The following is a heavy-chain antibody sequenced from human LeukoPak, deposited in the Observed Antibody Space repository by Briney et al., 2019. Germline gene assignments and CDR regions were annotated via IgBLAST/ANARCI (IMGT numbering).Heavy chain of an antibody. CDR3: ARIYSGYWFDP. D-gene: IGHD5-12*01. V-gene: IGHV4-59*01. J-gene: IGHJ5*02. CDR2: IYYSGST. Sequence: PSETLSLTCTVSGGSISSYYWNWIRQPPGKGLEWIGHIYYSGSTNYNPSLRSRVTMSVDTSKNQFSLKLSSVTAADTAVYYCARIYSGYWFDPWGQGTLVTVSS. CDR1: GGSISSYY.